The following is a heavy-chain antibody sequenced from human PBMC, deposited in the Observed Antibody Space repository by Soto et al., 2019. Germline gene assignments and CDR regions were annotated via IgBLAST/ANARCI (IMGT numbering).Heavy chain of an antibody. D-gene: IGHD6-13*01. Sequence: SETLSLTCTVSGGSISSGGYYWSWIRQHPGKGLEWIGYIYYSGSTYYNPSLKSRVTISVDTSKNQFSLKLSSVTAADTAVYYCAICLSSSWYNWFDPWGQGTLVTVSS. CDR3: AICLSSSWYNWFDP. V-gene: IGHV4-31*03. CDR1: GGSISSGGYY. J-gene: IGHJ5*02. CDR2: IYYSGST.